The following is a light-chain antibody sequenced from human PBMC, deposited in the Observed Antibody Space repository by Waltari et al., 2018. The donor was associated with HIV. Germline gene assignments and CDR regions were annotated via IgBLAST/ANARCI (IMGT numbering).Light chain of an antibody. V-gene: IGLV4-69*01. Sequence: QLVLTQSPSASASLGASVKLTCTLSSGHSSYAIAWHQQQPEKGPRYLMKLNSDGSHSKGDGIPVRFSGSSSGAERYLTITRLQSEDEADYYCQTWGTGIRVFGGGTKLTVL. CDR2: LNSDGSH. J-gene: IGLJ3*02. CDR1: SGHSSYA. CDR3: QTWGTGIRV.